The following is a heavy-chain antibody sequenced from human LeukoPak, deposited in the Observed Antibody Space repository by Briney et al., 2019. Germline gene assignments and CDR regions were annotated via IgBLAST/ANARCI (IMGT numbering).Heavy chain of an antibody. CDR2: INSDGSST. Sequence: GGSLRLSCAASGFTFSSYWMHWVRQAPGKGLVWVSRINSDGSSTSYADSVKGRFTISRDNAKNTLYLQMNSLRAEDTAVYYCVRFGGYDYGFDYWGQGTLVTVSS. V-gene: IGHV3-74*01. CDR3: VRFGGYDYGFDY. D-gene: IGHD5-12*01. J-gene: IGHJ4*02. CDR1: GFTFSSYW.